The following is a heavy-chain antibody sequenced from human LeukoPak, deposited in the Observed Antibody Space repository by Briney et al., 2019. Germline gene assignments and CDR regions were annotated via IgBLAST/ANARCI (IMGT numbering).Heavy chain of an antibody. D-gene: IGHD4-23*01. V-gene: IGHV3-33*01. CDR3: ARVSESGNSDY. CDR1: GFSFTSYG. Sequence: PGRSLRLSCAASGFSFTSYGMHWVRQAPGKGLEWVAVIWCDGTNKYYADSVKGRFTISRDTSNNTLHLQMNSLRAEDTAVYYCARVSESGNSDYWGQGTLVTVSS. J-gene: IGHJ4*02. CDR2: IWCDGTNK.